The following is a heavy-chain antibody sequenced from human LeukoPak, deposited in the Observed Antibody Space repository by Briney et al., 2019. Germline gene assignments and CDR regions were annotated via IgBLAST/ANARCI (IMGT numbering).Heavy chain of an antibody. CDR1: GFIFSGYA. J-gene: IGHJ5*02. V-gene: IGHV3-21*01. Sequence: GGSLRLSCTASGFIFSGYAMSWVRQAPGKGLEWVSSISSSSSYIYYADSVKGRFTISRDNAKNSLFLQMNSLRAEDTAVYYCARELVVVGPTATSQFDPWGQGTLVIVSS. CDR2: ISSSSSYI. D-gene: IGHD2-2*01. CDR3: ARELVVVGPTATSQFDP.